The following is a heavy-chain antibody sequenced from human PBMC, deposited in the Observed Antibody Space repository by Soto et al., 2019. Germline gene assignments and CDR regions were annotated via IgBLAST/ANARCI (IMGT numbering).Heavy chain of an antibody. CDR1: GFTFSSYA. CDR3: ARPLWRDDYNWGYFDL. V-gene: IGHV3-30-3*01. CDR2: ISYDGSNK. J-gene: IGHJ2*01. Sequence: QVQLVESGGGVVQPGRSLRLSCAASGFTFSSYAMHWVRQAPGKGLEWVAVISYDGSNKYYADSVKGRFTISRDNSKXXLYLQMNSVRAEDTAVYYCARPLWRDDYNWGYFDLWGRGTLVTVSS. D-gene: IGHD4-4*01.